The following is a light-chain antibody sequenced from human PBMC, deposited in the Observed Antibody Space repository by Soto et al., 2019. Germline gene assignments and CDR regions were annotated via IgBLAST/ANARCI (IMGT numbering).Light chain of an antibody. J-gene: IGLJ1*01. V-gene: IGLV1-44*01. CDR2: SNN. CDR3: AAWDDSLNGYV. CDR1: SSNIGSNT. Sequence: QSVLTQPPSASGTPGQRVTISCSGSSSNIGSNTVNWYQQLPVKAPKLLIYSNNQRPSGVPDRFSGSKSGTSASLAISGLQSEDDADYYCAAWDDSLNGYVVGTGTKLTVL.